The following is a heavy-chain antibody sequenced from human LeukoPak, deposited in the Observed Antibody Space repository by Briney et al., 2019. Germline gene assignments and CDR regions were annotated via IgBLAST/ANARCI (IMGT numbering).Heavy chain of an antibody. Sequence: SVKVSCKASGGTFSSYAISWVRQAPGQGLEWMGGIIPIFGTANYAQKFQGRVTITADESTSTAYMELSSLRSEDTAVYYCASYCSSTSCQGDDAFDIWGQGTMVTVSS. D-gene: IGHD2-2*01. J-gene: IGHJ3*02. CDR3: ASYCSSTSCQGDDAFDI. V-gene: IGHV1-69*13. CDR1: GGTFSSYA. CDR2: IIPIFGTA.